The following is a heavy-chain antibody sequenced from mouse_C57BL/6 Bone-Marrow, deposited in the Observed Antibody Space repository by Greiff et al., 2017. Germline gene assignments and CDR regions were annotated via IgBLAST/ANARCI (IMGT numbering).Heavy chain of an antibody. CDR2: IDPSDSYT. CDR3: ARERDFGDAMDY. J-gene: IGHJ4*01. Sequence: VQLQQPGAELVKPGASVTLSCKASGFTFTSYWMQWVKQRPGQGLEWLGEIDPSDSYTNYNQECKGKATVTVDTSSSTAYMQLSSLTSEDSAVYYCARERDFGDAMDYWGQGTSVTVSS. CDR1: GFTFTSYW. V-gene: IGHV1-50*01.